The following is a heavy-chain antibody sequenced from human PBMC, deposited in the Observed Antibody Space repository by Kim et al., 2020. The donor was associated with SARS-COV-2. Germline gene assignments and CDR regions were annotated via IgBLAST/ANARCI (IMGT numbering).Heavy chain of an antibody. J-gene: IGHJ4*02. CDR1: GHSISSGFY. CDR2: IDHRGIT. V-gene: IGHV4-38-2*02. Sequence: SETLSLTCTVSGHSISSGFYWGWIRQPPGKGLEYIGSIDHRGITYYNPSLKSRLTISVDTSKNHFSLKLSSVTAADTAVYYCARDSASPDYWGQGTLVTV. CDR3: ARDSASPDY. D-gene: IGHD3-10*01.